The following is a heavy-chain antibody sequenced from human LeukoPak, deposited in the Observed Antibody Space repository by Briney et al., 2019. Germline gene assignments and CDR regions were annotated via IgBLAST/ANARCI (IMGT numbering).Heavy chain of an antibody. CDR1: GFTVSSNY. V-gene: IGHV3-21*01. Sequence: GGSLRLSCAASGFTVSSNYMSWVRQAPGKGLEWVSSISSSSSYIYYADSVKGRFTISRDNAKNSLYLQMNSLRAEDTAVYYCARDLARSSSGWYPFDYWGQGTLVTVSS. CDR2: ISSSSSYI. CDR3: ARDLARSSSGWYPFDY. J-gene: IGHJ4*02. D-gene: IGHD6-19*01.